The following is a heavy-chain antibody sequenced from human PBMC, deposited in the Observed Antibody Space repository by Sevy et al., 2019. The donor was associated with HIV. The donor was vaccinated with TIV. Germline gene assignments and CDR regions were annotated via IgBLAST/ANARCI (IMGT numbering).Heavy chain of an antibody. CDR3: ARTRCSSTSCGPYYYYGMDV. D-gene: IGHD2-2*01. Sequence: GGSLRLSCAASGFTFSSYAMHWVRQAPGKGLEWVAVISYDGSNKYYADSVKGRFTISRDNSKNTLYLQMNSLRAEDTAVYYCARTRCSSTSCGPYYYYGMDVWGQGTMVTVSS. V-gene: IGHV3-30*04. CDR2: ISYDGSNK. J-gene: IGHJ6*02. CDR1: GFTFSSYA.